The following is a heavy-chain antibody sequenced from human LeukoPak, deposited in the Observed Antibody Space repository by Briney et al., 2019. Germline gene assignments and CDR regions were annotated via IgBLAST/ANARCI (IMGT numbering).Heavy chain of an antibody. CDR1: GFTFSSYS. CDR2: ISSSSSYI. Sequence: PGGSLRLSCAASGFTFSSYSMNWVRQAPGKGLEWVSSISSSSSYIYYADSVEGRFTISRDNAKNSLYLQMNSLRAEDTAVYYCARDAGKIAVAPDYWGQGTLVTVSS. CDR3: ARDAGKIAVAPDY. V-gene: IGHV3-21*01. J-gene: IGHJ4*02. D-gene: IGHD6-19*01.